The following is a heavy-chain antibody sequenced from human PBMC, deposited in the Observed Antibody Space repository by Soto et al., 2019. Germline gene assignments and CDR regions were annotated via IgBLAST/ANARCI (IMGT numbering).Heavy chain of an antibody. CDR3: TTPSVVVPAARYYYYGMDV. CDR1: GFTFSNAW. Sequence: KAGGSLRLSCAASGFTFSNAWMSWVRQAPGKGLEWVGRIKSKTDGGTTDYAAPVKGRFTISRDDSKNTLYLQMNSLKTEDTAVYYCTTPSVVVPAARYYYYGMDVWGQGTTVTVSS. V-gene: IGHV3-15*01. CDR2: IKSKTDGGTT. D-gene: IGHD2-2*01. J-gene: IGHJ6*02.